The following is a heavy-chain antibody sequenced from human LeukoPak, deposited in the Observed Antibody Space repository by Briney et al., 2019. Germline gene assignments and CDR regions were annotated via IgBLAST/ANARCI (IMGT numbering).Heavy chain of an antibody. V-gene: IGHV5-51*01. CDR1: GYSFTSYW. J-gene: IGHJ4*02. CDR2: IYPGDSDT. CDR3: ARLTPHYYGSGSYYSLPDY. Sequence: GESLKISCKGSGYSFTSYWIGWVRQVPGKGLEWMGIIYPGDSDTRYSPSFQGQVTISADKSISTAYLQWSSLKASDTAMYYCARLTPHYYGSGSYYSLPDYWGQGTLVTVSS. D-gene: IGHD3-10*01.